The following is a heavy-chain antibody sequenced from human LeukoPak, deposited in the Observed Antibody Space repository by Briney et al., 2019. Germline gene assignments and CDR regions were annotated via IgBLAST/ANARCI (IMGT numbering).Heavy chain of an antibody. CDR2: INQGGTEK. CDR3: ARLLFGGYSDY. CDR1: RFTLSNYW. V-gene: IGHV3-7*01. Sequence: PGESLRLSCAASRFTLSNYWMSWVRQAPGKGLEWVASINQGGTEKHFVDSVKGRFTISRDNAQNSLYVQMNSLRAEDTAVYYCARLLFGGYSDYWGQGTLVTVSS. J-gene: IGHJ4*02. D-gene: IGHD2-15*01.